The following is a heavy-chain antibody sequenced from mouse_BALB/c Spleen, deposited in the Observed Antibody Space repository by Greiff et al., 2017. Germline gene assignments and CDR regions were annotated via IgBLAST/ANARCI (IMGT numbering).Heavy chain of an antibody. Sequence: QVQLKESGAELAKPGASVKMSCKASGYTFASYWMHWVKQRPGQGLEWIGYINPSTGYTEYNQKFKDKATLTADKSSSTAYMQLSSLTSEDSAVYYCATVGYGYAMDYWGQGTSVTVSS. J-gene: IGHJ4*01. V-gene: IGHV1-7*01. CDR2: INPSTGYT. CDR3: ATVGYGYAMDY. D-gene: IGHD2-14*01. CDR1: GYTFASYW.